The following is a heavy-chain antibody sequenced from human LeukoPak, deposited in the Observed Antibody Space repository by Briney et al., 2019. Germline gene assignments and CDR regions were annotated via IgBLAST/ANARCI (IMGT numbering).Heavy chain of an antibody. D-gene: IGHD2-21*02. CDR1: GFTFSSYS. Sequence: GGSLRLSCVASGFTFSSYSMNWVRQAPGKGLEWVSYISSSSSTIYYADSVKGRFTISRVNAKNSLYLQMNSLRDEDTAVYYCARGPLAYCGGDCYHDYWGQGTLVTVSS. CDR3: ARGPLAYCGGDCYHDY. J-gene: IGHJ4*02. V-gene: IGHV3-48*02. CDR2: ISSSSSTI.